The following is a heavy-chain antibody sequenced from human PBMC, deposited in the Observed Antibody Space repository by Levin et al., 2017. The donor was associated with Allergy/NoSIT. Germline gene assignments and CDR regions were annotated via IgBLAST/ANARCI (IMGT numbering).Heavy chain of an antibody. D-gene: IGHD2-15*01. CDR1: GFTFSNAW. Sequence: SCAASGFTFSNAWMSWVRQAPGKGLEWVGRIKSKTDGGTTDYAAPVKGRFTISRDDSKNTLYLQMNSLKTEDTAVYYCTTDLGYCSGGSCYAIDYWGQGTLVTVSS. V-gene: IGHV3-15*01. CDR2: IKSKTDGGTT. CDR3: TTDLGYCSGGSCYAIDY. J-gene: IGHJ4*02.